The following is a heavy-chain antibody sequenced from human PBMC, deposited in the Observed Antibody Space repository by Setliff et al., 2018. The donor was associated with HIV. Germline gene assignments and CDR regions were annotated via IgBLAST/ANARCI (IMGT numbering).Heavy chain of an antibody. CDR2: VDPEDGET. D-gene: IGHD2-8*01. CDR3: ARVGTSGFRSDFHFDY. CDR1: GYTLRELS. J-gene: IGHJ4*02. V-gene: IGHV1-24*01. Sequence: ASVKVSCKVSGYTLRELSVHWVRQAPGKGLQWMGGVDPEDGETIYAQKFQDRVTITRDTSASTAYMEVRRLRSDDTAVYYCARVGTSGFRSDFHFDYWGQGTLVTVSS.